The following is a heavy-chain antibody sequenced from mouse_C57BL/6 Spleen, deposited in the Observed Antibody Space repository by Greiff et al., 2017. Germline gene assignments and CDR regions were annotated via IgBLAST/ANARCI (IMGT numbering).Heavy chain of an antibody. V-gene: IGHV1-12*01. CDR3: AVYDGYSYLDY. CDR2: IYPGNGDT. D-gene: IGHD2-3*01. J-gene: IGHJ2*01. CDR1: GYTFTSYN. Sequence: QVQLQQSGAELVRPGASVKMSCKASGYTFTSYNMHWVKQTPRQGLEWIGAIYPGNGDTSYNRKFKGKATLTVDKSSSTAYMLLSSLTSEDSAVYLSAVYDGYSYLDYWGQGTTLTVSS.